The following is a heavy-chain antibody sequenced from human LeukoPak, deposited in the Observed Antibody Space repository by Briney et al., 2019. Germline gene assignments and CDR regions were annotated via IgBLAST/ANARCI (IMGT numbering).Heavy chain of an antibody. CDR3: ARDVVRGANDY. CDR1: GFTFSSYS. D-gene: IGHD3-10*02. Sequence: GGSLRLSCAASGFTFSSYSMNWVRQAPGKGLEWVSYISSSSSTIYYADSVKGRFTISRDNAKNSLYLQMNSLRAEDTAVYYCARDVVRGANDYWGQGTLVTVSS. V-gene: IGHV3-48*01. J-gene: IGHJ4*02. CDR2: ISSSSSTI.